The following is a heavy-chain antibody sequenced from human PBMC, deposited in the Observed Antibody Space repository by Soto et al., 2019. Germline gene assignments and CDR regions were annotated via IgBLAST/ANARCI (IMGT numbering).Heavy chain of an antibody. J-gene: IGHJ4*02. V-gene: IGHV3-23*01. Sequence: EVQLLESGGGLVQPGGSLRLSCAASGFTFSSYIMNWVRQAPGKGLEWVSGISGSGGRTYYADPVKGRFTISRDNSKNTLYLQMNSLRAEDTAVYYCAKTEYCSGGTCYPDYWGQGTLVTVSS. CDR2: ISGSGGRT. CDR3: AKTEYCSGGTCYPDY. D-gene: IGHD2-15*01. CDR1: GFTFSSYI.